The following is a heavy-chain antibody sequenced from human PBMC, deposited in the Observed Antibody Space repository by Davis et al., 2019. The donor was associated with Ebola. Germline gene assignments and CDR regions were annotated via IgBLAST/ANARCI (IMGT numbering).Heavy chain of an antibody. Sequence: PGGSLRLSCAASGFTFSSYAMHWVRQAPGKGLEWVAVISYDGSNKYYADSVKGRFTISRDNSKNTLYLQMNSLRAEDTAVYYCVKTTYCGGDCYSHYYYGMDVWGQGTTVTVSS. D-gene: IGHD2-21*02. CDR1: GFTFSSYA. V-gene: IGHV3-30-3*02. CDR2: ISYDGSNK. J-gene: IGHJ6*02. CDR3: VKTTYCGGDCYSHYYYGMDV.